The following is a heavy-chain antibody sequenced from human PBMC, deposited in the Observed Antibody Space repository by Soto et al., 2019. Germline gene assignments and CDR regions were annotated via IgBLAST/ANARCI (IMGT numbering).Heavy chain of an antibody. CDR2: INAGNGNT. Sequence: ASVKVSCKASGYTFTSYAMHWVRQAPGQRLEWMGWINAGNGNTKYSQKFQGRVTITRDTSASTAYMELSSLRSEDTAVYYCARGSTSDWPFDYWGQGTLVTVS. J-gene: IGHJ4*02. V-gene: IGHV1-3*01. CDR1: GYTFTSYA. CDR3: ARGSTSDWPFDY. D-gene: IGHD2-2*01.